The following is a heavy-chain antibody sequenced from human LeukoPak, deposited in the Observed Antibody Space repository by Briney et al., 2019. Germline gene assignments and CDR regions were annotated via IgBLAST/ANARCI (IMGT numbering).Heavy chain of an antibody. J-gene: IGHJ5*02. CDR1: GFSFSIYS. Sequence: PGGSLRLSCAASGFSFSIYSMNWARQAPGKGLEWVANIKYDGSEMYYVDSVKGRFTISRDNAKSSLFLQMNSLRAEDTAVYYCARGSYDLWGQGTLVTVSS. CDR2: IKYDGSEM. D-gene: IGHD3-10*01. CDR3: ARGSYDL. V-gene: IGHV3-7*01.